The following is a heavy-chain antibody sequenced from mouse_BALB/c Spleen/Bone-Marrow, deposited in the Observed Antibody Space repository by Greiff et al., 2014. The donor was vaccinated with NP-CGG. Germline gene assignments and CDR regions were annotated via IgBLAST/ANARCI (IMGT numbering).Heavy chain of an antibody. CDR3: ARSAPWDGFAY. CDR2: INPSTGYT. J-gene: IGHJ3*01. Sequence: VQLQQSGAELAKLGASGKRSCKASGYTFTSYWMHWEKKRPGRGLEWIGYINPSTGYTEYNQKFKDKATLTADKSSSTAYMQLSSLTSEDSAVYYCARSAPWDGFAYWGQGTLVTVSA. V-gene: IGHV1-7*01. CDR1: GYTFTSYW. D-gene: IGHD4-1*01.